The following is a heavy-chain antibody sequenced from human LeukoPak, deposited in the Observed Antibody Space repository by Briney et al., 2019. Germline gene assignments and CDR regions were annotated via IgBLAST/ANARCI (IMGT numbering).Heavy chain of an antibody. CDR2: IYYSGST. J-gene: IGHJ5*02. CDR1: GGSISSYY. CDR3: ARGSNCSGGSCYPINWFDP. Sequence: KPSETLSLTCTVSGGSISSYYWSWIRQPPGKGLEWIGYIYYSGSTNYNTSLESRVTISEDTSKNQFSLKLSSVTAADTAVYYCARGSNCSGGSCYPINWFDPWGQGTLVTVSS. V-gene: IGHV4-59*01. D-gene: IGHD2-15*01.